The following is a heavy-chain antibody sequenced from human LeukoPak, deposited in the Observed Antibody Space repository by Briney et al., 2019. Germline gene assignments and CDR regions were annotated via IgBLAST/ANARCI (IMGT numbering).Heavy chain of an antibody. D-gene: IGHD3-3*01. CDR2: IYYSGST. CDR3: ASRTIFGVVIRDY. Sequence: SETLSLTCTVSGGSISSSSYYWGWIRQPPGKGLEWIGSIYYSGSTYYNPSLKSRVPLSVDTSKNQFSLKLSSVTAADTAVYYCASRTIFGVVIRDYWGQGTLVTVSS. J-gene: IGHJ4*02. V-gene: IGHV4-39*01. CDR1: GGSISSSSYY.